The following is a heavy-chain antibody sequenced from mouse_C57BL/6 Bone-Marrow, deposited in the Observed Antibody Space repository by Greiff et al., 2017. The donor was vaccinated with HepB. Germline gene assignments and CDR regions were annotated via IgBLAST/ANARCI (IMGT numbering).Heavy chain of an antibody. CDR3: ARLLLRDWYFDV. CDR2: ISNGGGST. D-gene: IGHD1-1*01. J-gene: IGHJ1*03. CDR1: GFTFSDYY. Sequence: EVKLVESGGGLVQPGGSLKLSCAASGFTFSDYYMYWVRQTPEKRLEWVAYISNGGGSTYYPDTVKGRFTISRDNAKNTLYLQMSRLKSEDTAMYYCARLLLRDWYFDVWGTGTTVTVSS. V-gene: IGHV5-12*01.